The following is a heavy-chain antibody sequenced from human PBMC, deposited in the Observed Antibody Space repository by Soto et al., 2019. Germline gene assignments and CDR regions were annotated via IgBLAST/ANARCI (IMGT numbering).Heavy chain of an antibody. J-gene: IGHJ6*02. CDR1: GFTFSAYY. V-gene: IGHV3-11*05. Sequence: QEQLVESGGGLVRPGGSLRLSCAASGFTFSAYYMTWMRQAPGKGLEWVSYITSSSDYTNYAGSVKGRFTISRDNAKNSLYLQMNSLRVEDTAVYYCVREDYYGRDVWGQGTTVTVSS. CDR2: ITSSSDYT. CDR3: VREDYYGRDV.